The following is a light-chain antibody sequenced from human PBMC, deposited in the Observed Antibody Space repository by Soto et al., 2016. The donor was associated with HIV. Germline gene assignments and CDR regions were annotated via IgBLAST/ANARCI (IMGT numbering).Light chain of an antibody. CDR2: DDS. CDR1: NIGSKS. Sequence: YELTQSPSVSVAPGKTARIACGGNNIGSKSVHWYQQKPGQAPVLVVYDDSDRPSGIPERFSGSNSGNSATLTISRVEAGDEADYFCQVWDSSTNHVVFGGGTKLTVL. V-gene: IGLV3-21*03. J-gene: IGLJ2*01. CDR3: QVWDSSTNHVV.